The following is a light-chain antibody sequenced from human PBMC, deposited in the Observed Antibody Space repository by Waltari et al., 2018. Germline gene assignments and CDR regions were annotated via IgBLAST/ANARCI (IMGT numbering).Light chain of an antibody. Sequence: SYMLTQPPSVSVAPGETTRITCGGTSIGGKAVHWYQQKPGQAPVLVIYYDRDRPSGIPERFSGSNYGNTATLTISRVEAGDEADYYCQVSDSSSDLVVFGGGTKLTVL. CDR2: YDR. CDR1: SIGGKA. V-gene: IGLV3-21*04. J-gene: IGLJ2*01. CDR3: QVSDSSSDLVV.